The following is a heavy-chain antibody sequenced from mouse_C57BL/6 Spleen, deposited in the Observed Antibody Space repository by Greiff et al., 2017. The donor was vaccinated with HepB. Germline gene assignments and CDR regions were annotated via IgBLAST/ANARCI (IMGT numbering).Heavy chain of an antibody. J-gene: IGHJ3*01. D-gene: IGHD1-1*01. Sequence: QVQLKQSGPELVKPGASVKISCKASGYAFSSSWMNWVKQRPGKGLEWIGRTYPGDGDTNYNGKFKGKATLTADKSSSTAYMQRSSLTSEDSAVYFCAREEDYGSSPWFAYWGQGTLVTVSA. CDR2: TYPGDGDT. CDR1: GYAFSSSW. CDR3: AREEDYGSSPWFAY. V-gene: IGHV1-82*01.